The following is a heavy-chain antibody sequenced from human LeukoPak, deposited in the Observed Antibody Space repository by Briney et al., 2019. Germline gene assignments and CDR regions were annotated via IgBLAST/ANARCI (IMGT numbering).Heavy chain of an antibody. Sequence: ASVKVSCKASGYTFTSYYMHWVRQAPGQGLEWMGIINPSGGSTSYAQKFQGRVTMTRDMSTSTVYMELSSLRSEDTAVYYCARDGVIDIVATSSSLDYWGQGTLVTVSS. CDR1: GYTFTSYY. J-gene: IGHJ4*02. V-gene: IGHV1-46*01. CDR3: ARDGVIDIVATSSSLDY. CDR2: INPSGGST. D-gene: IGHD5-12*01.